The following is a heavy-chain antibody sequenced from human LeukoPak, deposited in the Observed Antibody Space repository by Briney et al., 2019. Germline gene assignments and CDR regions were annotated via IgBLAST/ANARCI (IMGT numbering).Heavy chain of an antibody. J-gene: IGHJ6*02. CDR1: GGTFSSSA. Sequence: ASVKVSCKTSGGTFSSSAITWVRQAPGRGLEWMGRIIPVLNITTYAQKFQGSVTITADTSTSTVYMELSSLRSEETAVYYCARDQGLTAPPPYSLDVWGQGTTVIVSS. D-gene: IGHD5-18*01. V-gene: IGHV1-69*04. CDR2: IIPVLNIT. CDR3: ARDQGLTAPPPYSLDV.